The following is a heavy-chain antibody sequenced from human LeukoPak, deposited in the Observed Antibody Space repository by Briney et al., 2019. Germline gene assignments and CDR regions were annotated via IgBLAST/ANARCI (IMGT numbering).Heavy chain of an antibody. CDR3: TRQPDIVVVVAATYYYYYMDV. Sequence: GGSLRLSCAASGLTFSGSAMHWVRQASGKGLEWVGRIRSKANSYATAYAASVKGRFTISRDDSKNTAYLQMNSLKTEDTAVYYCTRQPDIVVVVAATYYYYYMDVWGKGTTVTVSS. V-gene: IGHV3-73*01. D-gene: IGHD2-15*01. CDR2: IRSKANSYAT. CDR1: GLTFSGSA. J-gene: IGHJ6*03.